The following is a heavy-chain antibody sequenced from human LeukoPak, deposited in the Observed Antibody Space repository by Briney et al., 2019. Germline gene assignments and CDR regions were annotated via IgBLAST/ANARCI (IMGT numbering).Heavy chain of an antibody. D-gene: IGHD2-15*01. Sequence: ASVKVSCKASGYTFTSYGISWVRQAPGQGLEWMGWLSAYNGNTNYAQKLQGRVTMTTDTSTSTAYMELRSLRSDDTAVYYCAREYPGYCSGGSCRGLDYWGQGTLVTVSS. CDR1: GYTFTSYG. CDR3: AREYPGYCSGGSCRGLDY. V-gene: IGHV1-18*04. J-gene: IGHJ4*02. CDR2: LSAYNGNT.